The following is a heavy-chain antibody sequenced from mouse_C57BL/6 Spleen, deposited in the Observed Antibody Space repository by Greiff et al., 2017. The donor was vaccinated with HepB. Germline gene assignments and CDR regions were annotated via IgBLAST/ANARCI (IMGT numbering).Heavy chain of an antibody. CDR3: ARGSYGNYVGWFAY. CDR2: ISYDGSN. V-gene: IGHV3-6*01. CDR1: GYSITSGYY. Sequence: EVHLVESGPGLVKPSQSLSLTCSVTGYSITSGYYWNWIRQFPGNKLEWMGYISYDGSNNYNPSLKNRISITRDTSKNQFFLKLNSVTTEDTATYYCARGSYGNYVGWFAYWGQGTLVTVSA. J-gene: IGHJ3*01. D-gene: IGHD2-1*01.